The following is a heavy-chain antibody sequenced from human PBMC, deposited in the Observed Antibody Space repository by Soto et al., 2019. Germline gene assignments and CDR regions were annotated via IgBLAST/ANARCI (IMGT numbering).Heavy chain of an antibody. J-gene: IGHJ6*02. CDR2: INVGNGNT. Sequence: GASVKVSCKASGGTFSSYAISWVRQAPGQRLEWMGWINVGNGNTKYSQKFHDRVTIIRDTSADTAYMEVSSLRSEDTAVYYCARSEEKYNDVLICMDLYYYEFYMDVLRHATTVTSP. V-gene: IGHV1-3*01. D-gene: IGHD3-9*01. CDR3: ARSEEKYNDVLICMDLYYYEFYMDV. CDR1: GGTFSSYA.